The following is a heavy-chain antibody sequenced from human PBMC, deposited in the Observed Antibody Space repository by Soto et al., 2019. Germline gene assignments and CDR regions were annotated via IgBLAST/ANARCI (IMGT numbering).Heavy chain of an antibody. CDR3: AGVSMVRGSGCLDP. CDR2: IYHSGST. CDR1: GGSISCSNW. J-gene: IGHJ5*02. Sequence: LSLTCAVSGGSISCSNWWSWVRQPPGKGLEWIGEIYHSGSTNYNPSLKSRVTIPVDKSKNQFSLKLSSVTAADTAVYYCAGVSMVRGSGCLDPWGQGTLVTVSS. V-gene: IGHV4-4*02. D-gene: IGHD3-10*01.